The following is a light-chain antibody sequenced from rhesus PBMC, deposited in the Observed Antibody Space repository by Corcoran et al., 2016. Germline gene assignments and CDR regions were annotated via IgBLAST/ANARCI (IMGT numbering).Light chain of an antibody. J-gene: IGKJ3*01. CDR2: GAS. CDR1: QSVSSY. V-gene: IGKV3S9*01. Sequence: EIVMTQSPATLALSPGERATLSCRASQSVSSYVAWYQQKPEQAPRLLIYGASSRATGIPDRFSGSGSGTDFSLIISSLEPEDVVVYYCPQYNNWNTFGPRTKLAIK. CDR3: PQYNNWNT.